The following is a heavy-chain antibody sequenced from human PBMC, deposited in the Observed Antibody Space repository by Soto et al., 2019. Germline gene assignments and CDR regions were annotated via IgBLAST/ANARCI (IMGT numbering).Heavy chain of an antibody. V-gene: IGHV3-23*01. CDR2: ISGSGGST. J-gene: IGHJ6*02. D-gene: IGHD6-6*01. CDR1: GFTFSSYA. CDR3: AIVVAARPGYYYYGMDV. Sequence: EVQLLESGGGLVQPGGSLRLSCAASGFTFSSYAMSWVRQAPGKGLEWVSAISGSGGSTYYADSVKGRFTISRDNSKNTLYLQMNSLRAEDTAVYYCAIVVAARPGYYYYGMDVWGQGTTVTVSS.